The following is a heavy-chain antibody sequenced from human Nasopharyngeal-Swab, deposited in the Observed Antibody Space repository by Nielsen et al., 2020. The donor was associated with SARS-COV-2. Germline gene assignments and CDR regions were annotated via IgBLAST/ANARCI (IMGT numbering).Heavy chain of an antibody. D-gene: IGHD2-15*01. V-gene: IGHV1-46*01. J-gene: IGHJ5*02. CDR3: ARGGDPREVVAATDCFDP. CDR2: INPGGGSA. Sequence: WVRQAPGQGLEWMGIINPGGGSARYSQNFQGRVTMTRDTSTNTVYMELYSPTSEDTAVYYCARGGDPREVVAATDCFDPWGQGTPVTVSS.